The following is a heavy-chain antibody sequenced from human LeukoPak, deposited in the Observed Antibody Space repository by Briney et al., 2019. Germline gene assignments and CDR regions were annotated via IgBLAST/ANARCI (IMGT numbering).Heavy chain of an antibody. CDR1: GGSISSGGYY. J-gene: IGHJ4*02. CDR3: ARSWIQLWLLDY. V-gene: IGHV4-31*03. Sequence: SETLSLTCTVSGGSISSGGYYWSWIRQHPGKALKWIGYIYYSGSTYYNPSLKSRVTISVDTSKNQFSLKLSSVTAADTAVYYCARSWIQLWLLDYWGQGTLVTVSS. CDR2: IYYSGST. D-gene: IGHD5-18*01.